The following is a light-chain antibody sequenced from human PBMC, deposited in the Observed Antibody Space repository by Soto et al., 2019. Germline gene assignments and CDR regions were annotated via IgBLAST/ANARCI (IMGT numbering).Light chain of an antibody. V-gene: IGLV2-14*01. Sequence: QSALTQPASVSGSPGQSITISCTGSSSDVGGSNHVSWYQHSPGKAPKVMIYDVSLRPSGVADRFSGSKSGNTASLKISGLQAEDEAYYYGSSYTTIRTLVFGGGTKVTVL. J-gene: IGLJ2*01. CDR2: DVS. CDR1: SSDVGGSNH. CDR3: SSYTTIRTLV.